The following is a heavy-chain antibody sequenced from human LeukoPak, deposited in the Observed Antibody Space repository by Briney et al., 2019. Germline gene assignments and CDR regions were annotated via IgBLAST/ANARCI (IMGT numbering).Heavy chain of an antibody. D-gene: IGHD2-21*02. CDR3: ARALYCGGDCLLPHAFDI. CDR2: ISGSGGST. V-gene: IGHV3-23*01. CDR1: GFTFSSYA. J-gene: IGHJ3*02. Sequence: PGGSLRLSCAAPGFTFSSYAMSWVRQAPGKGLEWVSAISGSGGSTYYADSVKGRFTISRDNAKNSLYLQMNSLRAEDTALYYCARALYCGGDCLLPHAFDIWGQGTMVTVSS.